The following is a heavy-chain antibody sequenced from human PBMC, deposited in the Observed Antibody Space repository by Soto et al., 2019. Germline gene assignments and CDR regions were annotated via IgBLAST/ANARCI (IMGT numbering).Heavy chain of an antibody. CDR2: IIPIFGTA. CDR1: GGTFSSYV. V-gene: IGHV1-69*13. Sequence: GASVKVSCKASGGTFSSYVISWVRQAPGQGLEWMGGIIPIFGTAHYAQKFQGRVTITADESTTTAYMELSSLRSEDTAVYYCARSPEEGYWGQGTLVTVSS. CDR3: ARSPEEGY. J-gene: IGHJ4*02.